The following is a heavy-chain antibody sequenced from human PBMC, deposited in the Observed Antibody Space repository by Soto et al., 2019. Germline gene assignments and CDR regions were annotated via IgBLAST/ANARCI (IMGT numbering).Heavy chain of an antibody. Sequence: SVKVSCKASGFTFTSSAVQWVRQARGQRLEWIGWIVVGSGNTNYAQKFQERVTITRDMSTSTAYMELSSLRSEDTAVYYCAADYCTNGVCYDYWGQGTLVSVSS. J-gene: IGHJ4*02. CDR1: GFTFTSSA. D-gene: IGHD2-8*01. CDR3: AADYCTNGVCYDY. CDR2: IVVGSGNT. V-gene: IGHV1-58*01.